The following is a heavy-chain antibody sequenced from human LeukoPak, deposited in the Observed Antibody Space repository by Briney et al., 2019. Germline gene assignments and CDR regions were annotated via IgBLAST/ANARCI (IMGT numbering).Heavy chain of an antibody. V-gene: IGHV4-30-2*01. CDR1: GGSISSGGYS. CDR3: ARGDGDPSFDY. D-gene: IGHD4-17*01. Sequence: SETLSLTCAVSGGSISSGGYSWSWIQQPPGKGLEWIGFIFHSGSTYSNPSLKSRVTMSVDKSKNQFSLKLSSVAAADTAVYFCARGDGDPSFDYWGQGTLVTVSS. J-gene: IGHJ4*02. CDR2: IFHSGST.